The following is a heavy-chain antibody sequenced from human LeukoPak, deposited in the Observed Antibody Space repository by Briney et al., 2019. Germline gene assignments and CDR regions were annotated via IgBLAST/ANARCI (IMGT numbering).Heavy chain of an antibody. CDR3: AKRYCSSTSCLYYYYYYMDV. CDR2: IRYDGSNK. Sequence: PGGSLRLSCAASGFTFSSYGMHWVRQAPGKGLEWVAFIRYDGSNKYYADSVKGRFTISRDNSKNTLYLQMNSLRAEDTAVYYCAKRYCSSTSCLYYYYYYMDVWGKGTTVTISS. J-gene: IGHJ6*03. CDR1: GFTFSSYG. V-gene: IGHV3-30*02. D-gene: IGHD2-2*01.